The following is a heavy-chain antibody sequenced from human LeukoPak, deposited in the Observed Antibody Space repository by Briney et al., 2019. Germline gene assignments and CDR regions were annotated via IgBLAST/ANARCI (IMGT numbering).Heavy chain of an antibody. Sequence: EASVKVCCKASGGTFSSYAISWERQAPGQGLEWMGGIIPIFGTANYAQKFQGRVTITADESTSTAYMELSSLRSEDTAVYYCARDRDSSSWPDYYYYGMDVWGKGTTVTVSS. D-gene: IGHD6-13*01. CDR2: IIPIFGTA. CDR1: GGTFSSYA. J-gene: IGHJ6*04. V-gene: IGHV1-69*13. CDR3: ARDRDSSSWPDYYYYGMDV.